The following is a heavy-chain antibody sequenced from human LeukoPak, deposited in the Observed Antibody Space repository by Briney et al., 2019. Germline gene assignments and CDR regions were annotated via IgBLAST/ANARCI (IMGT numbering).Heavy chain of an antibody. CDR1: GFTFSSYA. Sequence: PGGSLRLSCAVSGFTFSSYAMSWVRQAPGKGLEWVSAISGSGGSTYYADSVKGRFTISRDNSKNTLYLQMNSLRAEDTAVYYCAKQVVGKYSSSTDYWGQGTLVTVSS. CDR2: ISGSGGST. D-gene: IGHD6-6*01. V-gene: IGHV3-23*01. CDR3: AKQVVGKYSSSTDY. J-gene: IGHJ4*02.